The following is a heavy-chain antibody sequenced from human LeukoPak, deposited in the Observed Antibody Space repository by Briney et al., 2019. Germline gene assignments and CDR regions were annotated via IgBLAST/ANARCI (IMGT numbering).Heavy chain of an antibody. J-gene: IGHJ6*03. CDR3: ARVVGLTGYSSSWYSGYYYYMDV. D-gene: IGHD6-13*01. CDR1: GGTFSSYA. V-gene: IGHV1-69*06. Sequence: SVKVSCKASGGTFSSYAISWVRQAPGQGLEWMGGIIPIFGTTNYAQKFQDRVTITPDKSTSTAYMELSSLRSEDTAVYYCARVVGLTGYSSSWYSGYYYYMDVWGKGTTVTVSS. CDR2: IIPIFGTT.